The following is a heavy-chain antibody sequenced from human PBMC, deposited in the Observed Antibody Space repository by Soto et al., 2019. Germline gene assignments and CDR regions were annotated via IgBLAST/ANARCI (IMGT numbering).Heavy chain of an antibody. J-gene: IGHJ6*02. V-gene: IGHV1-69*13. D-gene: IGHD1-26*01. CDR3: ARNGTYSSSLSQYSGMDA. Sequence: SVKVSCKASGGTFDNFIMNWVRQTPGRGLEWMGGIVPMLGTPTYAEKFKGRVTISATGSTSTMYMEVTSLRSEDTAIYYCARNGTYSSSLSQYSGMDAWGQGTTVTVSS. CDR2: IVPMLGTP. CDR1: GGTFDNFI.